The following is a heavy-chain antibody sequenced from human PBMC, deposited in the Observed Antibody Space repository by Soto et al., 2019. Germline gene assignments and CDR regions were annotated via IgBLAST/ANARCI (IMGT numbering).Heavy chain of an antibody. CDR1: GASMNSYH. V-gene: IGHV4-4*07. J-gene: IGHJ5*02. D-gene: IGHD6-13*01. CDR3: ARDQGVAAAGITWFDP. CDR2: IHSSGST. Sequence: QVQLQASGPGLVKPSETLSLTCTVSGASMNSYHWSWIRQPAGKGLEGIGHIHSSGSTNYNPALRGRVTMSVDTSKNQFSLRLMSLTAADTAVYYCARDQGVAAAGITWFDPWGQGSLVTVSS.